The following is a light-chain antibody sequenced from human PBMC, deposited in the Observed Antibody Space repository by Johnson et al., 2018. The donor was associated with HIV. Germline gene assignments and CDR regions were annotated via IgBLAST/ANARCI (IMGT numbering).Light chain of an antibody. CDR2: DNN. CDR3: GTWDSSLSAGV. Sequence: HSVLTQPPSVSAAPGQKVTISCSGSSSNIGNNYVSWYQQLPGTAPKLLIYDNNKRPSGIPDRFSGSKSGTSATLGITGLQTGDEADYYCGTWDSSLSAGVFGTGTKGTVL. V-gene: IGLV1-51*01. CDR1: SSNIGNNY. J-gene: IGLJ1*01.